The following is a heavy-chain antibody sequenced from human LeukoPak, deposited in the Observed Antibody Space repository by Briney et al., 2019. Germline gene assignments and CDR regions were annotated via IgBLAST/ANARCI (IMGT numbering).Heavy chain of an antibody. Sequence: GGSLRLSCAASRFIFNNYAMHWVRQAPGKGLEWVAVISYDGSNKYYADSVKGRFTISRDNSKNTLYLQMNSLRAEDTAVYYCARGYYGSGSYYPVIFDYWGQGTLVTVSS. CDR2: ISYDGSNK. CDR3: ARGYYGSGSYYPVIFDY. D-gene: IGHD3-10*01. J-gene: IGHJ4*02. V-gene: IGHV3-30-3*01. CDR1: RFIFNNYA.